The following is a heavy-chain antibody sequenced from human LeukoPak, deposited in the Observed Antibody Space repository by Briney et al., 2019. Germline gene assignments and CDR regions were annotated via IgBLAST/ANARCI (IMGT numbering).Heavy chain of an antibody. CDR3: ARREPKYYYGSGSYYNSYNWFDP. CDR1: GGSFSGYY. D-gene: IGHD3-10*01. Sequence: PSETLSLTCAVYGGSFSGYYWSWIRQPPGKGLEWIGEINHSGSTNYNPSLKSRVTISVDTSKNQFSLKLSSVTAADTAVYYCARREPKYYYGSGSYYNSYNWFDPWGQGTLVTVSS. CDR2: INHSGST. V-gene: IGHV4-34*01. J-gene: IGHJ5*02.